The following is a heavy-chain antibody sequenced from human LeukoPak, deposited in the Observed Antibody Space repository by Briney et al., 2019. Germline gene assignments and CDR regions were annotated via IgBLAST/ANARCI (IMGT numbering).Heavy chain of an antibody. V-gene: IGHV3-48*03. J-gene: IGHJ4*02. D-gene: IGHD1-26*01. CDR2: ISSSGSTI. Sequence: GGSLRLSCAASGFTFSSYEMNWVRQAPGKGLEWVSYISSSGSTIYYADSVKGRFTISRDNARNSFYLQLDSLRAEDTALYYCATYIVGPTLDYWGQGALVTVSS. CDR3: ATYIVGPTLDY. CDR1: GFTFSSYE.